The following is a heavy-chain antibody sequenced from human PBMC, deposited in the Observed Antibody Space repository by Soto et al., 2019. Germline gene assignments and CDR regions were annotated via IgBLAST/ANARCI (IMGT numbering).Heavy chain of an antibody. CDR3: ARAQYTGSYFDACDV. D-gene: IGHD1-26*01. V-gene: IGHV3-33*03. CDR1: GFSFSSYG. J-gene: IGHJ3*01. Sequence: SGGSLRLSCAASGFSFSSYGMHWVRQAPGKGLDWVAVIWYDGSNKYYAESVKGRFTISRDNSENTLYVQMNSLTVEDTAVYYCARAQYTGSYFDACDVWGQGTVVTVSS. CDR2: IWYDGSNK.